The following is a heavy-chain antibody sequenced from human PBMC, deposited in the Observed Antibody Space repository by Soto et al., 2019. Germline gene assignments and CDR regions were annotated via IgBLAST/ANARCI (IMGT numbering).Heavy chain of an antibody. V-gene: IGHV4-4*02. CDR1: GGSISSDNW. D-gene: IGHD3-10*01. J-gene: IGHJ4*02. CDR2: IYHSGNT. CDR3: ARLSASSKLRGVVIS. Sequence: SETLSLTCSFSGGSISSDNWWSWDRQTPGMGLEWSGEIYHSGNTNYNPSLKSRVSMSVDKSKNQFSMKVTSVTAADTALYYCARLSASSKLRGVVISWDKGTLVTVSS.